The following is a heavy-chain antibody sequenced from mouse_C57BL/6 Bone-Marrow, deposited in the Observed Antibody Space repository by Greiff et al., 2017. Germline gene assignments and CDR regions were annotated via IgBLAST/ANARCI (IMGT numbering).Heavy chain of an antibody. CDR3: RRADSNCDYFDY. Sequence: QVQLQQPGAELVKPGASVKLSCKASGYTFTSYWMQWVKQRPGQGLEWIGEIDPSDSDTNYNQKFKGKATLTVDTSSSTAYMQLSSLTSADSAVYYCRRADSNCDYFDYWGQGTTLTVSS. V-gene: IGHV1-50*01. J-gene: IGHJ2*01. D-gene: IGHD2-5*01. CDR2: IDPSDSDT. CDR1: GYTFTSYW.